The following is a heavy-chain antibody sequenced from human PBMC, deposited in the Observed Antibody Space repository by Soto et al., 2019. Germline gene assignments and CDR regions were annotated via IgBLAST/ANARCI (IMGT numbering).Heavy chain of an antibody. CDR1: GDSIRSDSYS. V-gene: IGHV4-39*06. CDR3: ARLGTIFGVVSLFDY. J-gene: IGHJ4*02. Sequence: SETLSLTCTVSGDSIRSDSYSWGRIRQPPGKGLEWIGTIYYSGSTYYNPSLKSRVTISVDTSKNQFTLKLSSVTAADTAVYYCARLGTIFGVVSLFDYWGQGTLVTVSS. CDR2: IYYSGST. D-gene: IGHD3-3*01.